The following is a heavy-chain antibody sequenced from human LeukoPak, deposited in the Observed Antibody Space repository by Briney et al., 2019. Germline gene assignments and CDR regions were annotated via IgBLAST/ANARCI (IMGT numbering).Heavy chain of an antibody. Sequence: ASVKVSCKASGYTFTSYGISWARQAPGQGLEWMGWISAYNGNTNYAQKLQGRVTMTTDTSTSTAYMELRSLRSDDTAVYYCARDKELHCSSTSCYYYYYGMDVWGKGTTVTVSS. CDR2: ISAYNGNT. D-gene: IGHD2-2*01. CDR3: ARDKELHCSSTSCYYYYYGMDV. V-gene: IGHV1-18*04. CDR1: GYTFTSYG. J-gene: IGHJ6*04.